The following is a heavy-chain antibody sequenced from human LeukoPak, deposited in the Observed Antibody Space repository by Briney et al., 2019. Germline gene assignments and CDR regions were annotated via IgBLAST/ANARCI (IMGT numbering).Heavy chain of an antibody. Sequence: SETLSLTCTVSGGSISSYYWSWIRQPPGKGLEWIGYIYYSGSTNYNPSLKSRVTISVDTSKNQFSLKLSSVTAADTAVYYCARNDYDTSGYYYRLWGQGTLVTVSS. D-gene: IGHD3-22*01. CDR3: ARNDYDTSGYYYRL. V-gene: IGHV4-59*08. CDR1: GGSISSYY. CDR2: IYYSGST. J-gene: IGHJ4*02.